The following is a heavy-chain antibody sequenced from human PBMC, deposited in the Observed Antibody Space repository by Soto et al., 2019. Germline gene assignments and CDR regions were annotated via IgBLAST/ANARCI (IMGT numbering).Heavy chain of an antibody. D-gene: IGHD1-20*01. CDR2: IYPGDSDT. V-gene: IGHV5-51*01. J-gene: IGHJ4*02. CDR1: GYTFSGYW. Sequence: GXSLKIFCQCSGYTFSGYWIVWVRHMPGRGLEWMGIIYPGDSDTRYSPSFQGQVTISADKSISTAYLQWSSLKASDTVMYYCVRRPGITGISDPFDYWGQGTLVTSPQ. CDR3: VRRPGITGISDPFDY.